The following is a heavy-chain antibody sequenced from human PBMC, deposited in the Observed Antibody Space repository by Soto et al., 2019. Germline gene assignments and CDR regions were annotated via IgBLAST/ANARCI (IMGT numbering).Heavy chain of an antibody. J-gene: IGHJ4*02. CDR3: AREYAFSSDY. D-gene: IGHD2-2*01. CDR2: IHDSGIT. V-gene: IGHV4-59*01. CDR1: GGSMRSYY. Sequence: SETLSLTCSVSGGSMRSYYWSWIRQPPGKGLEWIGYIHDSGITDYNPSLKSRATISIDTFRNQISLNLHSVTAADTAVYYCAREYAFSSDYWGQGTVVT.